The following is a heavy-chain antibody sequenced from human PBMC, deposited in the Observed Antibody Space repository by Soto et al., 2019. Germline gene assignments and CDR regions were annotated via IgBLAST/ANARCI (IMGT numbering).Heavy chain of an antibody. Sequence: QVQLQQWGAGLLKPSETLSLTCAVYGGSFSGYYWSWIRQPPGKGLEWIGEINHSGSTNYNPSLKSRVTISVDTSKNQFSLKLSSVTAADTAVYYRARGRSELRLLDYWGQGTLVTVSS. CDR3: ARGRSELRLLDY. V-gene: IGHV4-34*01. CDR1: GGSFSGYY. CDR2: INHSGST. D-gene: IGHD5-12*01. J-gene: IGHJ4*02.